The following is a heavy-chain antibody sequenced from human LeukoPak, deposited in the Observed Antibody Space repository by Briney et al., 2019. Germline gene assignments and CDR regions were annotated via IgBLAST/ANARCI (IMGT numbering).Heavy chain of an antibody. Sequence: GESLKISCKGSGYSFTSYWIGWVRQMPGKGLEWMGIIYPGDSDTRYSPSFQGQVTISADKTISTAYLQWSSLKASDTAMYYCASATVVVVAATGRHDAFDIWGQGTMVTVSS. J-gene: IGHJ3*02. V-gene: IGHV5-51*01. CDR3: ASATVVVVAATGRHDAFDI. D-gene: IGHD2-15*01. CDR1: GYSFTSYW. CDR2: IYPGDSDT.